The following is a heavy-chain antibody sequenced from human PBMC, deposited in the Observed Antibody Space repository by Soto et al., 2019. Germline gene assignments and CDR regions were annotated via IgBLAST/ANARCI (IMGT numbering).Heavy chain of an antibody. CDR3: ARDGDAMVRGPHSFDY. J-gene: IGHJ4*02. D-gene: IGHD3-10*01. Sequence: QVQLVQSGAEVKKPGSSVKVSCKASGGTFSSYAISWVRQAPGQGLEWMGGIIPIFGTANYAQKFQGRVTITADKSTSTAYMELRSLRSEDTAVYYCARDGDAMVRGPHSFDYLGQGTLVTDSS. CDR1: GGTFSSYA. CDR2: IIPIFGTA. V-gene: IGHV1-69*06.